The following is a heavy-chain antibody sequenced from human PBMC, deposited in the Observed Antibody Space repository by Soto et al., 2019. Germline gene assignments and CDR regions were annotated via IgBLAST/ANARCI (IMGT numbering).Heavy chain of an antibody. J-gene: IGHJ5*02. CDR1: GFTFSSYG. D-gene: IGHD3-16*01. V-gene: IGHV3-30*18. Sequence: PGGSLRLSCAASGFTFSSYGMHWFRQAPGKGLEWVAVISYDGSNKYYADSVKGRFTISRDNSKNTLYLQMNSLRAEDTAVYYCAKDLWGMATWSVLDPWGQGTLVTVSS. CDR2: ISYDGSNK. CDR3: AKDLWGMATWSVLDP.